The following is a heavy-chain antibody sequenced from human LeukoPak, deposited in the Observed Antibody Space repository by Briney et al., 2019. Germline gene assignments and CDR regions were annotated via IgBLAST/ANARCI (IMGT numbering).Heavy chain of an antibody. CDR1: EFTFSDYY. V-gene: IGHV4-59*12. CDR3: ARDHSSASYTYYYYYMDV. D-gene: IGHD1-26*01. CDR2: LYYSGKT. J-gene: IGHJ6*03. Sequence: GSLRLSCAASEFTFSDYYMSWIRQPPGKGLEWIGTLYYSGKTYYNPSLKSRVTISIDTSKNQFSLKLTSATAADTAVYYCARDHSSASYTYYYYYMDVWGKGTTVTVSS.